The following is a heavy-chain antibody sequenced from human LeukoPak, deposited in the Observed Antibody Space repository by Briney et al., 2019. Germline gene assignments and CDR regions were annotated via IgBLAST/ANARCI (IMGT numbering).Heavy chain of an antibody. CDR1: GYTFTSYA. J-gene: IGHJ1*01. CDR2: INARNGNT. Sequence: GASVKVSCKASGYTFTSYAMHWVRQAPGQRLEWMGWINARNGNTKYSQKFQGRVTITRDTSASTAYMELSSLRSEDTAVYYCARESIVVVPAAIPQIPEYFQHWGQGTLVTVSS. V-gene: IGHV1-3*01. D-gene: IGHD2-2*02. CDR3: ARESIVVVPAAIPQIPEYFQH.